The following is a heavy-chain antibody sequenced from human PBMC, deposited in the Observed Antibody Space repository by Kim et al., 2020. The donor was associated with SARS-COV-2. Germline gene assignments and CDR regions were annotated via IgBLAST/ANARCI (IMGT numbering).Heavy chain of an antibody. V-gene: IGHV3-74*01. Sequence: GGSLRLSCAASGFTFSSYWMHWVRQPPGKGLVWVSRINSDGSTTSYADSVKGRFTISRDNARNTLYLQMNSLRAEDTAVYYCARRYFSGSYYYFDYWGQGTLMSASS. CDR2: INSDGSTT. D-gene: IGHD3-10*01. CDR1: GFTFSSYW. J-gene: IGHJ4*02. CDR3: ARRYFSGSYYYFDY.